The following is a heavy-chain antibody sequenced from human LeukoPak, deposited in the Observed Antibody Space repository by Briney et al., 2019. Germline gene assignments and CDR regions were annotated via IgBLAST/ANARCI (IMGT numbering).Heavy chain of an antibody. V-gene: IGHV3-53*01. CDR2: ICSGGTT. D-gene: IGHD3-9*01. CDR3: ARDYYDILTGYRYFDY. Sequence: GGSLRLSCAASGFTVSSNYMSWVRQAPGKGLGWVSLICSGGTTYYADSVKGRFTISRDNSKNTLSLQMNSLRAEDTAVYYCARDYYDILTGYRYFDYWGQGTLVTVSS. J-gene: IGHJ4*02. CDR1: GFTVSSNY.